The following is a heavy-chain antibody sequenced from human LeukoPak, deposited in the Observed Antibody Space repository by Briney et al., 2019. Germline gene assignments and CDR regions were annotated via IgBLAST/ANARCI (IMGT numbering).Heavy chain of an antibody. D-gene: IGHD3-22*01. J-gene: IGHJ5*02. Sequence: GGSLRLSCAASGFTFSSYWMSWVRQAPGKGLEWVANIKQDGSEKYYVDSVEGRFTISRDNAKNSLYLQMNSLRAEDTAVYYCARDGDYYDSSGYDPWGQGTLVTVSS. CDR1: GFTFSSYW. CDR3: ARDGDYYDSSGYDP. CDR2: IKQDGSEK. V-gene: IGHV3-7*01.